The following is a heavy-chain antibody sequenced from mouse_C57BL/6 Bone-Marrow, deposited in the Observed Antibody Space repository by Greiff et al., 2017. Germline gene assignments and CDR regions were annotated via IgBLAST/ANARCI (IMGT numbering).Heavy chain of an antibody. CDR2: ISNGGGST. CDR1: GFTFSDSY. V-gene: IGHV5-12*01. Sequence: EVKLMESGGGLVQPGGSLKLSCAASGFTFSDSYMYWVRQTTEKRLEWVAYISNGGGSTYYPATVQGRFTISRDNAKNTLYLQMSRLKSEDTAMYYCARPRFAWFAYWGQGTLVTVSA. J-gene: IGHJ3*01. CDR3: ARPRFAWFAY.